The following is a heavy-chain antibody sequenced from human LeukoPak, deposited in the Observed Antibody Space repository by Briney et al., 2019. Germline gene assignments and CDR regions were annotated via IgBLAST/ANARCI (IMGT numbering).Heavy chain of an antibody. CDR3: TIEGQYYYDSSGYPYYFDY. J-gene: IGHJ4*02. Sequence: GGSLRLSCVASGVTFSNAWMSWVRQAPGQGLEWVGRIKSKTDGETTDYAAPVKGRFTISRDDSKNTLYLQMNSLKTEDTAVYYCTIEGQYYYDSSGYPYYFDYWGQGTLVTVSS. CDR2: IKSKTDGETT. CDR1: GVTFSNAW. V-gene: IGHV3-15*01. D-gene: IGHD3-22*01.